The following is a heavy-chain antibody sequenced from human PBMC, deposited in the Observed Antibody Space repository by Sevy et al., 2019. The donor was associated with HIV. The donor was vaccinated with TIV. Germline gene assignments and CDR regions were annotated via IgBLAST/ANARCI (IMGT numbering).Heavy chain of an antibody. CDR2: IKSKTDGGTT. D-gene: IGHD3-22*01. Sequence: GGSLRLSCAASGFTFSNAGMSWVRQAPGKGLEWVGRIKSKTDGGTTDYAAPVKGRFTISRDDSKNTLYLQMNSLKTEDTAVYYCATAVSSGYYFKGDAFDIWGQGTMVTVSS. V-gene: IGHV3-15*01. J-gene: IGHJ3*02. CDR3: ATAVSSGYYFKGDAFDI. CDR1: GFTFSNAG.